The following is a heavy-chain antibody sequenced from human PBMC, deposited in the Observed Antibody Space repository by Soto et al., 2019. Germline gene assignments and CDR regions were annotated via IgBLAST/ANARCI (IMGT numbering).Heavy chain of an antibody. D-gene: IGHD3-16*01. CDR3: ARWGTTGGLDV. V-gene: IGHV3-30*19. CDR1: GFTFRSYV. Sequence: QVQLVESGGGVVQPGTSLRLSCVGSGFTFRSYVIHWFRQAPGKGLEWVALTSYDGTNNYYGDSVKGRFTISRDNSKNTVDLQMASLRLEDTSLYYCARWGTTGGLDVWGPGTLVSVSS. CDR2: TSYDGTNN. J-gene: IGHJ4*02.